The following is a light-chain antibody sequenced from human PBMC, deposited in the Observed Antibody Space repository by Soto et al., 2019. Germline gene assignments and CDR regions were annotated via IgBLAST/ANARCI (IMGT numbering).Light chain of an antibody. J-gene: IGKJ1*01. Sequence: DIQMTQSPSTLPASVGDTVTITCRASQNIGSYLNWYQQKPGIAPKLLIYKASTLQSGVPSRFSGSGSGTDFTLTISGLQPDDSAAYYCQQYERYSTFGQGTKVDIK. CDR2: KAS. CDR3: QQYERYST. CDR1: QNIGSY. V-gene: IGKV1-5*03.